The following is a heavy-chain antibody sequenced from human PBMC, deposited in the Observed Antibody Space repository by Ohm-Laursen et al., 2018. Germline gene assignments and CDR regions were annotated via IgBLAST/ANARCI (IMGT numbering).Heavy chain of an antibody. CDR1: GFSFSRYG. CDR3: ANCLDWKFDY. D-gene: IGHD3/OR15-3a*01. Sequence: SLRLSCTAAAASGFSFSRYGMHWVRQAPGKGLEWVAVIWYDGSNKYHADSVKGRFTISRDNSKNTLNLQMDRLRAEDTALYYCANCLDWKFDYWGQGTLVTVSS. J-gene: IGHJ4*02. CDR2: IWYDGSNK. V-gene: IGHV3-33*06.